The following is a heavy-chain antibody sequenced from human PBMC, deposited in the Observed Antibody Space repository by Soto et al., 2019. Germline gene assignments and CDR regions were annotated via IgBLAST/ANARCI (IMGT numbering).Heavy chain of an antibody. CDR3: AIFQWLFESKDAFDI. CDR1: GCSISSGGYY. D-gene: IGHD3-22*01. CDR2: IYYSGST. V-gene: IGHV4-31*03. Sequence: SETLSLTCTVSGCSISSGGYYWSWILHHPGKGLEWIGYIYYSGSTYYNPSLKSRVTISVDTSKNQFSLKLSSVTAADTAVYYCAIFQWLFESKDAFDISGKGNMV. J-gene: IGHJ3*02.